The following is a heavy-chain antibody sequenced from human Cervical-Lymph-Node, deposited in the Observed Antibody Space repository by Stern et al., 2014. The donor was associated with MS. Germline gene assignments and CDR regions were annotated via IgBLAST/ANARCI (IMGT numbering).Heavy chain of an antibody. V-gene: IGHV4-61*02. Sequence: VQLVESGPGLVKPSQTLSLTCTVSGCSISSSGYYWSWIRQPADKGLEWIGRIHDSGSTYYNPSLKSRVTISMDTAKNPLSLKRPSVTAADTAVYYCATTRWDLFTWNWFDPWGQGTLVTVSS. CDR1: GCSISSSGYY. CDR2: IHDSGST. J-gene: IGHJ5*02. D-gene: IGHD1-26*01. CDR3: ATTRWDLFTWNWFDP.